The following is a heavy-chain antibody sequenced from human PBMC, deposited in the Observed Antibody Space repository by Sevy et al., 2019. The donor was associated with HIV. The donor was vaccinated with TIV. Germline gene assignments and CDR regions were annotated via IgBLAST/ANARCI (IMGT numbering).Heavy chain of an antibody. D-gene: IGHD3-16*02. CDR3: AKDTYITFGGVIVIGAFDI. CDR2: ISGSGGST. Sequence: GGSLRFSCAASGFTFSSYAMSWVRQAPGKGLEWVSAISGSGGSTYYADSVKGRFTISRDNSKNTLYLQMNSLRAEDTAVYYCAKDTYITFGGVIVIGAFDIWGQGTMVTVSS. V-gene: IGHV3-23*01. J-gene: IGHJ3*02. CDR1: GFTFSSYA.